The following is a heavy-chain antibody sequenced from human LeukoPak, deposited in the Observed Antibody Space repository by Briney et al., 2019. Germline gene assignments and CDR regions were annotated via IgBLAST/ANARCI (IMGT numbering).Heavy chain of an antibody. CDR2: TVGSRPDT. CDR1: GFTFNNYA. D-gene: IGHD1-20*01. CDR3: ARDWHDNSDAFDI. J-gene: IGHJ3*02. Sequence: GGSLRLSCAASGFTFNNYALSWVRQTPGKGLEWVSATVGSRPDTYHADSVKGRFTISRDNAKNSLYLQMNSLRAEDTAVYYCARDWHDNSDAFDIWGQGTMVTVSS. V-gene: IGHV3-23*01.